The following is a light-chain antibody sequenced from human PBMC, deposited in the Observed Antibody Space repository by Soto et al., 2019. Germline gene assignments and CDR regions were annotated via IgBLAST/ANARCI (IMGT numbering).Light chain of an antibody. V-gene: IGKV1-16*01. CDR3: QQYNSYPWT. Sequence: DIQMTQSPPSLSASVGDRVTITCRASKGINNYVAWFQQQPGTAPKPLIYATSTLHSGVPSRFTGSGSGTEFTLTITSLQPEDFVTYYCQQYNSYPWTFGQGTKVEVK. J-gene: IGKJ1*01. CDR1: KGINNY. CDR2: ATS.